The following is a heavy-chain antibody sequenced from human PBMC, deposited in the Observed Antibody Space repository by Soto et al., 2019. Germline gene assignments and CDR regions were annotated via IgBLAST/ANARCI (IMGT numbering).Heavy chain of an antibody. Sequence: QVQLQESGPGLVKPSQTLSLTCTVSGGSISSGGYYWSWIRQHPGKGLEWIGYIYYSGSTYYNPSLKSRVTISVDTSKNQFSLKLSSVTAADTAVYYGARDLAAAADINWFDPWGQGTLVTVSS. V-gene: IGHV4-31*02. CDR3: ARDLAAAADINWFDP. CDR2: IYYSGST. J-gene: IGHJ5*02. CDR1: GGSISSGGYY. D-gene: IGHD6-13*01.